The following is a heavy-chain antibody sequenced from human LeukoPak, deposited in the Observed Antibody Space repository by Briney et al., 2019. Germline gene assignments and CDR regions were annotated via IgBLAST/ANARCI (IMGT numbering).Heavy chain of an antibody. V-gene: IGHV4-34*01. Sequence: SETLSLTCAVYGGSFSGYYWSWIRQPPGKGLEWIGEINHSGSTNYNPSLKSRVTISVDTSKNQFSLKLSSVTAADTAVYYCARDGPITIFGVVKDAFDIWGQGTMVTVSS. CDR2: INHSGST. CDR3: ARDGPITIFGVVKDAFDI. CDR1: GGSFSGYY. J-gene: IGHJ3*02. D-gene: IGHD3-3*01.